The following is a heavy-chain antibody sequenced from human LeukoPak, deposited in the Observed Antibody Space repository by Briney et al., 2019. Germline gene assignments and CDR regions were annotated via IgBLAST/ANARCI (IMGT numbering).Heavy chain of an antibody. D-gene: IGHD3-22*01. J-gene: IGHJ4*02. V-gene: IGHV4-39*07. CDR2: IYYSGST. Sequence: SETLSLTCTVSGGSISSSSYYWGWIRQPPGKGLEWIGSIYYSGSTNYNPSPKSRVTISVDTSKNQFSLKLSSVTAADTAVYYCARTRQNYYDSSGFFDYWGQGTLVTVSS. CDR1: GGSISSSSYY. CDR3: ARTRQNYYDSSGFFDY.